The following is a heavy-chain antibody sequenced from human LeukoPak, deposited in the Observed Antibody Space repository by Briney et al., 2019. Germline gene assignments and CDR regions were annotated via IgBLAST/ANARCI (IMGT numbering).Heavy chain of an antibody. D-gene: IGHD6-13*01. CDR3: ARGESSSSWSYYYYGMDV. Sequence: ASVKVSCKASGYTFTSYAMHWVRQAPGQRLEWMGWINAGNGNTKYSQKFQGRVTITRDTSASTAYMELSSLRSEDTAVYYCARGESSSSWSYYYYGMDVWGQGTTVTVSS. CDR2: INAGNGNT. CDR1: GYTFTSYA. V-gene: IGHV1-3*01. J-gene: IGHJ6*02.